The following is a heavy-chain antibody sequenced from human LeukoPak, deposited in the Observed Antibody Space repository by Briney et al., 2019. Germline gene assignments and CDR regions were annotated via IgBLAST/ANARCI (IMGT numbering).Heavy chain of an antibody. CDR1: GFTFSSYA. CDR3: AKTMYGSGSYPAPDYFDY. CDR2: ISYDGSNK. V-gene: IGHV3-30*04. J-gene: IGHJ4*02. D-gene: IGHD3-10*01. Sequence: GGSLRLSCAASGFTFSSYAMHWVRQAPGKGLEWVAVISYDGSNKYYADSVKGRFTISRDNSKNTLYLQMNSLRAEDTAVYYCAKTMYGSGSYPAPDYFDYWGQGTLVTVSS.